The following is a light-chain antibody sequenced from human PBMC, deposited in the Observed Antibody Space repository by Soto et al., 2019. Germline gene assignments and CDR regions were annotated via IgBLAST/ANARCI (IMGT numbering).Light chain of an antibody. Sequence: AIQLTQSPSSLSASVGDRVTITCRASQGISSALAWYQQKPGKAPKLLIYDASSLESGVPSRFSGSGSGTDFTLTISSLQPEDFATYYCQPFNSYPQKLTFGGGTKV. J-gene: IGKJ4*01. CDR1: QGISSA. CDR3: QPFNSYPQKLT. CDR2: DAS. V-gene: IGKV1-13*02.